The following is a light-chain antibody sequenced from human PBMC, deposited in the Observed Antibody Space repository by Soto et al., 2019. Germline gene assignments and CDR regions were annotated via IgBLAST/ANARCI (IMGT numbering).Light chain of an antibody. V-gene: IGLV2-23*03. J-gene: IGLJ2*01. Sequence: QSVLTQPASVSGSPGQSITISCTGTSSDVGSYNLVSWYQHHPGKAPKLIIYEGSKRPSGVSNRFSGSKAGNTASLTISGLQAEDEAVYYCCSFAGRSTFELVGGGTKLTVL. CDR3: CSFAGRSTFEL. CDR1: SSDVGSYNL. CDR2: EGS.